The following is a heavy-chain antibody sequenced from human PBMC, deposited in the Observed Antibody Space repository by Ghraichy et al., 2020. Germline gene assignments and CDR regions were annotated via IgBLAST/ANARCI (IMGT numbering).Heavy chain of an antibody. V-gene: IGHV4-34*01. CDR1: GGSFSGYY. Sequence: SQTLSLTCAVYGGSFSGYYWSWIRQPPGKGLEWIGEINHSGSTNYNPSLKSRVTISVDTSKNQFSLKLSSVTAADTAVYYCARGKSQFDYWGQGTLVTVSS. CDR3: ARGKSQFDY. J-gene: IGHJ4*02. CDR2: INHSGST.